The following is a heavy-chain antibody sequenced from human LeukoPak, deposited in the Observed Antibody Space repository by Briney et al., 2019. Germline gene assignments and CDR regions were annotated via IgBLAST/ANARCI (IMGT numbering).Heavy chain of an antibody. CDR1: GGSISSSSYY. J-gene: IGHJ5*02. V-gene: IGHV4-39*07. CDR3: ARGSLPDP. Sequence: SETLSLTCTVSGGSISSSSYYWGWIRQPPGKGLEWIGSIYYSGSTYYNPSLKSRVTISVDTSKNQFSLKLSSVTAADTAVYYCARGSLPDPWGQGTLVTVSS. CDR2: IYYSGST.